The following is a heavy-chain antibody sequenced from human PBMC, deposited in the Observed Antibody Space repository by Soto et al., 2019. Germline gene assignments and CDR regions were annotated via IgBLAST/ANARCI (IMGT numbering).Heavy chain of an antibody. J-gene: IGHJ5*02. CDR1: GGSITDYS. Sequence: SETLSLTCTVSGGSITDYSWVWIRQPAGKGLEWIGRIFSSGSTNYNPSLKGRITMSLDTSKSQFSLKLNSATATDTAVYFCARDQGVVVTADNWFDPWGQGILVTVSS. V-gene: IGHV4-4*07. D-gene: IGHD2-21*02. CDR2: IFSSGST. CDR3: ARDQGVVVTADNWFDP.